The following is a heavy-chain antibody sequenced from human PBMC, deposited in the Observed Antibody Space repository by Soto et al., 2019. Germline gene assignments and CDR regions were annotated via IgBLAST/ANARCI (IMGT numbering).Heavy chain of an antibody. CDR2: INPNSGGT. D-gene: IGHD6-6*01. CDR1: GYTFTDYF. J-gene: IGHJ4*02. V-gene: IGHV1-2*02. CDR3: ASSTSSYLRPYY. Sequence: ASVKISCKASGYTFTDYFIHWVRQAPGQGLEWMGWINPNSGGTNYVQKFQGRVTMTRDTSISTVYMELSRLRSDDTAVYYCASSTSSYLRPYYWGQGTLVTVSS.